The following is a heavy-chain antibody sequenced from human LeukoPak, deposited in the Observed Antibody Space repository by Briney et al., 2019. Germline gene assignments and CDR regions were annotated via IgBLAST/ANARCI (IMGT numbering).Heavy chain of an antibody. Sequence: SETLSLTCAVYGGSFSGYYWSWIRQPPGKGLEWIGEINHSGSTNYNPSLKSRVTISVDTSKNQFSLKLSSVTAADAAVYFCARQLPTAAADTRGYFDYWGQGTVVTVSS. CDR2: INHSGST. J-gene: IGHJ4*02. V-gene: IGHV4-34*01. CDR3: ARQLPTAAADTRGYFDY. CDR1: GGSFSGYY. D-gene: IGHD6-25*01.